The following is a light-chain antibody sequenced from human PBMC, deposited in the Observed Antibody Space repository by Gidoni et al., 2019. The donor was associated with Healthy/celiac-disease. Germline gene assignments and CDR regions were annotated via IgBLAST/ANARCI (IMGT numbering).Light chain of an antibody. CDR2: QAS. J-gene: IGKJ2*03. V-gene: IGKV1-5*03. CDR3: RQYNSIRDS. Sequence: DTQMTHSPSTLSAAVGDRATITCRASQSISSWLAWYQQKPGKDPKLLIYQASSLESGVPSRLSGSGSGTEFTLTISSLQPDDFATDYCRQYNSIRDSFGQGTKLEIK. CDR1: QSISSW.